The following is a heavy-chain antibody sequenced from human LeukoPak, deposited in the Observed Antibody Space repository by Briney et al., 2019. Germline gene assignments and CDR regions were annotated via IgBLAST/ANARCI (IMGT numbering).Heavy chain of an antibody. J-gene: IGHJ5*02. CDR1: GFTFSDYY. D-gene: IGHD1-1*01. V-gene: IGHV3-11*04. CDR2: ISSSGSTI. CDR3: ARDVWNRYWFDP. Sequence: GGSLRLSCAASGFTFSDYYMSWIRQAPGKGLEWVSYISSSGSTIYYADSVKGRFTISRDNSKNTLYLQMNSLRAEDTAVYYCARDVWNRYWFDPWGQGTLVTVSS.